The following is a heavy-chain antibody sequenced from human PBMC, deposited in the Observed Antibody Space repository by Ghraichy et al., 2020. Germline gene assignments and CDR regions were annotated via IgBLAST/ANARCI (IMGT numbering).Heavy chain of an antibody. D-gene: IGHD3-3*01. Sequence: SETLSLTCAVYGGSFSGYYWSWIRQPPGKGLEWIGEINHSGSTNYNPSLKSRVTISVDTSKNQFSLKLSSVTAADTAVYYCARRGNYDYDFWSGYSFWGQGTLVTVSS. V-gene: IGHV4-34*01. J-gene: IGHJ4*02. CDR1: GGSFSGYY. CDR2: INHSGST. CDR3: ARRGNYDYDFWSGYSF.